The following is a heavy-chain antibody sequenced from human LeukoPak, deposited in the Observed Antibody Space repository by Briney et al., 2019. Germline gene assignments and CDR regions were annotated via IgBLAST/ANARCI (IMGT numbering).Heavy chain of an antibody. CDR3: AREGRGYSYGSYCYYGMDV. D-gene: IGHD5-18*01. Sequence: GASVKVSCKASGYTFTSYDINWVRQATGQGLEWMGWMNPNSGNTGYAQKFQGRVTMTRNTSISTAYMELSSLRSEDTAVYYCAREGRGYSYGSYCYYGMDVWGKGTTVTVSS. CDR2: MNPNSGNT. J-gene: IGHJ6*04. V-gene: IGHV1-8*01. CDR1: GYTFTSYD.